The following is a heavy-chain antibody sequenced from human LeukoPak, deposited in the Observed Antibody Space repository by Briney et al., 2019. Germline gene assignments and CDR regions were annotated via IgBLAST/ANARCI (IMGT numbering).Heavy chain of an antibody. D-gene: IGHD3-16*01. CDR1: GFPFRNSG. Sequence: GGSLRLSCAGSGFPFRNSGMHWVRQSPGKGLEWLALISPDGRSEYYAGSVKGRFTISRDNSKSTVYLQMNSLRPEDTASYYCAKDYGGASNFWGQGTLVTVSS. CDR3: AKDYGGASNF. CDR2: ISPDGRSE. V-gene: IGHV3-30*18. J-gene: IGHJ4*02.